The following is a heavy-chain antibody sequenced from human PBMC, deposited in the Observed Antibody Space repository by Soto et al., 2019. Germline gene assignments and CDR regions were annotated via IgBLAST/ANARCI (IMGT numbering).Heavy chain of an antibody. CDR3: VRQAGEDY. V-gene: IGHV3-33*01. D-gene: IGHD6-13*01. CDR2: IWYDGSNK. Sequence: QVQLVESGGGEVQPGRSLRLSCEAFGFTFSSYGMHWVRQAPGKGLAWVAVIWYDGSNKYYADSVKGRFTISRDNSKNMLYLEMNSLRVEDTAVYYCVRQAGEDYWGQGTLVTVST. CDR1: GFTFSSYG. J-gene: IGHJ4*02.